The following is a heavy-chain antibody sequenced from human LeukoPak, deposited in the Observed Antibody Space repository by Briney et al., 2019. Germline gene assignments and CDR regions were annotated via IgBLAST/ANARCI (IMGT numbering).Heavy chain of an antibody. V-gene: IGHV3-74*01. CDR1: GLTFSSAW. J-gene: IGHJ4*02. D-gene: IGHD3-10*01. CDR3: ARDGSYKLDY. Sequence: GRSLRLSCAASGLTFSSAWMHWVRQTPGKGLVWVSRIQSDGTTTYADSVRGRFTISKDNAKNTLYLQMNNLRAEDTGVYYCARDGSYKLDYWGQGILVTVSS. CDR2: IQSDGTT.